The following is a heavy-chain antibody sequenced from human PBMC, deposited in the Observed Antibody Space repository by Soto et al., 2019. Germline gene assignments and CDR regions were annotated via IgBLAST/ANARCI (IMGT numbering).Heavy chain of an antibody. D-gene: IGHD5-18*01. CDR2: IYYSVST. CDR1: GGSISSSRYY. V-gene: IGHV4-39*01. Sequence: QLQLQESGPGLVKPSETLSLTCTVSGGSISSSRYYWGWIRQPPGKGLEWNGSIYYSVSTYYNPPLKTRATISVDTSKNQFSLMLICATAADTAVYYCPRLVDTALLSWGQGTLVTVSS. J-gene: IGHJ1*01. CDR3: PRLVDTALLS.